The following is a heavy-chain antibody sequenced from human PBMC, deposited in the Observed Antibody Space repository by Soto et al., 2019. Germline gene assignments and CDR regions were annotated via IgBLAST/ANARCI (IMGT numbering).Heavy chain of an antibody. V-gene: IGHV3-33*01. CDR3: ARDGDVNTGFGKDY. D-gene: IGHD3-16*01. Sequence: QVQLVESGGGVVQPGRSLRLSCAASGFTFSSYGMHWVRQAPGKGLEWVAFIWHDGGNKFYAESVKGRFTISRDNSKNTLYQQMTSLSAEDTAMYYCARDGDVNTGFGKDYWGQGTLVTVSS. J-gene: IGHJ4*02. CDR2: IWHDGGNK. CDR1: GFTFSSYG.